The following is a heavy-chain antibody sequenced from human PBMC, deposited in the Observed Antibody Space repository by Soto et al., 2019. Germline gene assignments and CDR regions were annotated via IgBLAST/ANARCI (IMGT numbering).Heavy chain of an antibody. Sequence: PSETLSLTCTVSGGSISGYYWSWIRQPTGKGLEWIGYMYNTGSTVYNPSFKSRVTISVDTSKNQFSLKLNSVTAADTAAYYCARDLWGYCGTDCYPLDVWGQGTTVTVSS. CDR3: ARDLWGYCGTDCYPLDV. J-gene: IGHJ6*02. D-gene: IGHD2-21*02. CDR1: GGSISGYY. CDR2: MYNTGST. V-gene: IGHV4-59*01.